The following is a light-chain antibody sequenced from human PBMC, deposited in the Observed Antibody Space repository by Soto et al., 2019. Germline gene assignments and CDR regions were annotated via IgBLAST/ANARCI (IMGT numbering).Light chain of an antibody. CDR1: QDIANY. Sequence: DLQMTQSPSSLSASVGESVTITCQASQDIANYLNWYQQKPGIAPKLLIYDASSIETGVPLRFSGSGAGTDFTFTISSLQPDDIGIYYCQQYDNLPFTFGQGTRLEIK. CDR2: DAS. CDR3: QQYDNLPFT. V-gene: IGKV1-33*01. J-gene: IGKJ5*01.